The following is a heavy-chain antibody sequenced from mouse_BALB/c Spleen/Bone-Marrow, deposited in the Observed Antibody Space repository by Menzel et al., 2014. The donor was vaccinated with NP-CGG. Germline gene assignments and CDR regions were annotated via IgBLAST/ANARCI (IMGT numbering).Heavy chain of an antibody. CDR2: IRSKSNNYAT. V-gene: IGHV10-1*02. D-gene: IGHD1-1*01. J-gene: IGHJ3*01. CDR1: GFTFNTYA. CDR3: VRSYYYGSRGFAY. Sequence: EVQGVESGGGLVQPKGSLKLSCAASGFTFNTYAMNWVRQAPGKGLEWVARIRSKSNNYATYYADSVKDRFTISRDDSQSMLYLQMNNLKTEDTAMYYCVRSYYYGSRGFAYWGQGTLVTVSA.